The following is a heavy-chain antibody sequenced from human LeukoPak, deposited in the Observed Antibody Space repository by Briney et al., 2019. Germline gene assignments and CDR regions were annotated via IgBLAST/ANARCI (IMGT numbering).Heavy chain of an antibody. V-gene: IGHV3-23*01. Sequence: GGSLRLSCAASGFTFSSYAMSWVRQAPGKGLEWVSAISGSGGSTYYADSVKGRFTISRDNSKNTLYLQMNSLRAEDTAVYYCAKGLYYYGSGSYYNDYFDYWGQGTVVTVSS. J-gene: IGHJ4*02. CDR1: GFTFSSYA. D-gene: IGHD3-10*01. CDR2: ISGSGGST. CDR3: AKGLYYYGSGSYYNDYFDY.